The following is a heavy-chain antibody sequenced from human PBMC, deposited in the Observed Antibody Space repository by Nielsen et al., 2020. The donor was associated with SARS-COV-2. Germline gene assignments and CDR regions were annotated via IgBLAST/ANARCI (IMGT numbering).Heavy chain of an antibody. CDR1: GFTFSNCP. D-gene: IGHD6-6*01. CDR3: AGETLAHTSSFVLH. J-gene: IGHJ4*02. CDR2: ISYDGSND. V-gene: IGHV3-30-3*01. Sequence: SLKISCAASGFTFSNCPMHWVRQAPGKGLEWLAIISYDGSNDHYADSVKGRFSVSRDNSNDTLHLQMNSLKFEDTAVYFCAGETLAHTSSFVLHWGQGTLVTVS.